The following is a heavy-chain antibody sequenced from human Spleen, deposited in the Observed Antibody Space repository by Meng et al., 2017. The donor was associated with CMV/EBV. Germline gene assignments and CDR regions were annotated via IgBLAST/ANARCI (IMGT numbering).Heavy chain of an antibody. Sequence: GWSLRLSCSSSGFSFYWYGMHWVRQAPGKGLEWVAFIHFDGENKYYADSVKGRFTISRDNAKNTLYLQMNSLRAEVTAVYYCARGYCGGDCYSGLGDAFDIWGQGTMVTVSS. J-gene: IGHJ3*02. V-gene: IGHV3-30*02. CDR3: ARGYCGGDCYSGLGDAFDI. CDR1: GFSFYWYG. D-gene: IGHD2-21*01. CDR2: IHFDGENK.